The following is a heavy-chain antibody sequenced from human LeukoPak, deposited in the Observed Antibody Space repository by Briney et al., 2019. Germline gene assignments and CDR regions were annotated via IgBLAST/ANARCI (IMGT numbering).Heavy chain of an antibody. V-gene: IGHV3-7*01. D-gene: IGHD4/OR15-4a*01. CDR2: IKQSGSEK. J-gene: IGHJ4*02. Sequence: GGSLRLSCAASGFTFTGYWMSWVRQAPGKGLEWVANIKQSGSEKYYVDSVKGRFTISRDNAKNSVYLQMNSLRDEDTAVYYCARDRGYGALDYWGQGTLVTVSS. CDR3: ARDRGYGALDY. CDR1: GFTFTGYW.